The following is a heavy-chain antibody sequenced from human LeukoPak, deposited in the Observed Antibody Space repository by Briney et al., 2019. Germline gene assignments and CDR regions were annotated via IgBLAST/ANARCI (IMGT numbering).Heavy chain of an antibody. J-gene: IGHJ2*01. Sequence: GGSLRLSCAASGFTFSSYSMNWVRQAPGKGLEWVSSISSSSTYIYYADSVKGRFTISRDNAKNSLYLQMNSLRGEDTAVYYCARDGKGYGDYPWYFDLWGRGTLVTVSS. D-gene: IGHD4-17*01. CDR1: GFTFSSYS. CDR2: ISSSSTYI. V-gene: IGHV3-21*04. CDR3: ARDGKGYGDYPWYFDL.